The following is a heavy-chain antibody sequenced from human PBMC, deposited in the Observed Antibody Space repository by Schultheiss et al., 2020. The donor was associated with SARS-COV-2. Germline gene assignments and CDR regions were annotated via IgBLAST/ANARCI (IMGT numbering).Heavy chain of an antibody. V-gene: IGHV3-66*01. CDR2: IYSGGST. CDR1: GFTVSSNY. J-gene: IGHJ4*02. CDR3: ASAGSSGYYAYYFDY. D-gene: IGHD3-22*01. Sequence: GGSLRLSCAASGFTVSSNYMSWVRQAPGKGLEWVSVIYSGGSTYYADSVKGRFTISRDNAKNSLYLQMNSLRAEDTAVYYCASAGSSGYYAYYFDYWGQGTLVTVSS.